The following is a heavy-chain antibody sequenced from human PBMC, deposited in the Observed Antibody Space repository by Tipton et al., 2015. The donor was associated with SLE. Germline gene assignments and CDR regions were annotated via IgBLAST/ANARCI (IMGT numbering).Heavy chain of an antibody. CDR2: IYYSGST. CDR1: GGSISSSSYY. D-gene: IGHD3-22*01. CDR3: ARHRYYDSSGYYWFDY. V-gene: IGHV4-39*07. Sequence: TLSLTCTVSGGSISSSSYYWGWIRQPPGKGLECIGSIYYSGSTYYNPSLKSRVTISVDTSKNQFSLKLSSVTAADTAVYYCARHRYYDSSGYYWFDYWGQGTLVTVSS. J-gene: IGHJ4*02.